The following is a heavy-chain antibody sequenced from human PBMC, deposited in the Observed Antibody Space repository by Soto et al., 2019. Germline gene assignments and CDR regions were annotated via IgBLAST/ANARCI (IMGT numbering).Heavy chain of an antibody. CDR3: ARSCSSTSCYSPDAFDI. J-gene: IGHJ3*02. Sequence: ASVKVSCKASGYTFTSYYMHLVRQAPGQGLEWMGIINPSGGSTSYAQTFQGRVTMTRDTSTSTVYMELSSLRSEDTAVYYCARSCSSTSCYSPDAFDIWGKGTMVTVSS. CDR2: INPSGGST. V-gene: IGHV1-46*03. D-gene: IGHD2-2*01. CDR1: GYTFTSYY.